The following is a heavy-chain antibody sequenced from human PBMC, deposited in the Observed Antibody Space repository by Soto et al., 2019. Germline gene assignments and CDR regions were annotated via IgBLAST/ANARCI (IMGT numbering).Heavy chain of an antibody. Sequence: PGGSLRLSCAASGFTFSSYAMSWVRQAPGKGLEWVSAISGSGGSTYYADSVKGRFTISRDNSKNTLYLQMNSLRAEETAVYYCAKPKYSTNGVCRHYYYGMDVWGQGTTVTVSS. CDR1: GFTFSSYA. V-gene: IGHV3-23*01. CDR2: ISGSGGST. D-gene: IGHD2-8*01. CDR3: AKPKYSTNGVCRHYYYGMDV. J-gene: IGHJ6*02.